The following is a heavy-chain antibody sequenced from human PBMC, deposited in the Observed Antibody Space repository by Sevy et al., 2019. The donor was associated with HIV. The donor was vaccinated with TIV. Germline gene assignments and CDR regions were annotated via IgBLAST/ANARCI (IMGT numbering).Heavy chain of an antibody. D-gene: IGHD1-26*01. CDR3: ARCISGELRAFDI. J-gene: IGHJ3*02. V-gene: IGHV3-21*01. Sequence: GGSLRLSCAASGFTFSSYSMNWVRQAPGKGLEWVSSISSSSSYIYYADSVKGRFTISRDNAKNSLYLQMNSLRAEDTAVYYCARCISGELRAFDIWGQGTMVTVSS. CDR1: GFTFSSYS. CDR2: ISSSSSYI.